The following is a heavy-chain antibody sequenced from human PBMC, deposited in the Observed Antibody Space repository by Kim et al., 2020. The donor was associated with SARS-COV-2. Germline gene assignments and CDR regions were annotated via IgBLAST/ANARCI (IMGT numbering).Heavy chain of an antibody. V-gene: IGHV1-18*04. CDR1: GYTFTSYG. CDR2: ISPYNGNT. D-gene: IGHD1-26*01. J-gene: IGHJ6*02. Sequence: ASVKVSCKASGYTFTSYGISWVRQAPGQGLEWMGWISPYNGNTNYAQKLQGRVTMTTDTSTSTAYMELRSLRSDDTAVYYCARELTEGATLYYYYYGMDAWGQGTTVTVSS. CDR3: ARELTEGATLYYYYYGMDA.